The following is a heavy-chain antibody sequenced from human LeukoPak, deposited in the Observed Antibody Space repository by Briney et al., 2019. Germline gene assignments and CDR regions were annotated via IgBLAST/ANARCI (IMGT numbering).Heavy chain of an antibody. CDR2: ISNDGSSK. D-gene: IGHD2/OR15-2a*01. CDR1: GFTFSSYG. CDR3: ARGENSKTYPVSGY. V-gene: IGHV3-30*03. J-gene: IGHJ4*02. Sequence: GGSLRLSCVASGFTFSSYGMHWVRQAPGKGMEWVAAISNDGSSKYYTDSVKGRVTIARDNSKNTLYLQMNSLKTEDTAVYYCARGENSKTYPVSGYWGRGTLVTVSS.